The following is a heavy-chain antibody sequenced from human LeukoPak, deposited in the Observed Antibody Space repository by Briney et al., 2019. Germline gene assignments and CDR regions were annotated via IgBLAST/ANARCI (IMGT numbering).Heavy chain of an antibody. CDR3: VRDSRTGVDY. Sequence: GGSLRLSCAASGFTFSDYYMHWVRQGPGEGPVWVSRISNEGSTTFYADSVKGRFTISRDNAKNTLYLEMNSLRAEDTPGYYCVRDSRTGVDYWGQGTRVTVSS. CDR2: ISNEGSTT. CDR1: GFTFSDYY. D-gene: IGHD1-1*01. V-gene: IGHV3-74*01. J-gene: IGHJ4*02.